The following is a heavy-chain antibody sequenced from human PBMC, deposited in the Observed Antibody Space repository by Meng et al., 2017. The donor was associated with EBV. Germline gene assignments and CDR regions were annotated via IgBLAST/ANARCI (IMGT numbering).Heavy chain of an antibody. CDR3: ARVGYSVHDVSFEDF. CDR1: GGSFTDYY. V-gene: IGHV4-34*01. D-gene: IGHD5/OR15-5a*01. CDR2: VSHSGRT. Sequence: QVLLRQWGAGLLKPSETLSLSCAVYGGSFTDYYWSWIRQAPGKSLEWIGEVSHSGRTRYNPSLKSRVSMSADVSKKQFSLKMKSVTAADTGVYFCARVGYSVHDVSFEDFWGQGTLCTVSS. J-gene: IGHJ4*02.